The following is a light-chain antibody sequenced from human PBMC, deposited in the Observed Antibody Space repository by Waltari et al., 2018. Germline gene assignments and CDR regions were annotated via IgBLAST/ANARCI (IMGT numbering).Light chain of an antibody. Sequence: DIVMTQSPDPLAVSLGERATITCKSSQCILSDSINKNFLAWYRQKPAPPPTLVIYSASHRESGVPDRLSGSGSGTDFTLTISSLQAEDAAVYFCQQYDSAPITVGQGTRLEIK. CDR1: QCILSDSINKNF. CDR3: QQYDSAPIT. J-gene: IGKJ5*01. CDR2: SAS. V-gene: IGKV4-1*01.